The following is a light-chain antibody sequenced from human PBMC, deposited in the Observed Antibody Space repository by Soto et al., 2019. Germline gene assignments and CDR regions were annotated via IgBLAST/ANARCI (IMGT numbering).Light chain of an antibody. V-gene: IGKV1-39*01. CDR3: QQSYSNPRT. Sequence: DIQMTQSPSSLSASVGDRVTITCRASQSISNHLNWYQQKPGKAPKPLIYAASSLQSGVPSRFSGSGSGTDFTLTISSLQTEDFATYYCQQSYSNPRTFGQGTKVEIK. CDR1: QSISNH. J-gene: IGKJ1*01. CDR2: AAS.